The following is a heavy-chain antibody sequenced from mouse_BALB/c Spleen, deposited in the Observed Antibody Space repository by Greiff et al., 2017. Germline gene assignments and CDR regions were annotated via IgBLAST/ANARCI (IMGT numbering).Heavy chain of an antibody. CDR3: ARHDTTAYYFDY. J-gene: IGHJ2*01. CDR1: GFTFSSYT. Sequence: DVMLVESGGGLVQPGGSLKLSCAASGFTFSSYTMSWVRQTPEKRLEWVAYISNGGGSTYYPDTVKGRFTISRDNAKNTLYLQMSSLKSEDTAMYYCARHDTTAYYFDYWGQGTTLTVSS. V-gene: IGHV5-12-2*01. CDR2: ISNGGGST. D-gene: IGHD1-2*01.